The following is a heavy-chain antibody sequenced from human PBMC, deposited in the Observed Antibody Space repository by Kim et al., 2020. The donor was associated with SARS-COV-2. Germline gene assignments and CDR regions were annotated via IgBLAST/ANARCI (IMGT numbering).Heavy chain of an antibody. CDR3: AKSDYYDTSGYYWDY. D-gene: IGHD3-22*01. CDR2: IYAGATGT. CDR1: GFTFSKYA. Sequence: GGSLRLSCAASGFTFSKYAMSWVRQAPGKGLEWVSVIYAGATGTFYADSVKGRFTISRDDSRNTLYLQMNYLRAEDAAVYYCAKSDYYDTSGYYWDYWGQGALVTVSS. V-gene: IGHV3-23*03. J-gene: IGHJ4*02.